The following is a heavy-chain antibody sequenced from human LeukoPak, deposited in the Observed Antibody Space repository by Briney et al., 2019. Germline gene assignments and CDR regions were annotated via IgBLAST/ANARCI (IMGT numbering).Heavy chain of an antibody. Sequence: ASVKVSCKASGYTFTSYDINWVRQATGQVLEWMGWMNPNSGNTGYAQKFQGRVTMTRNTSISTAYMELSSLRSEDTAVYYCARPGDIVVVPAAPGGVTYYYYGMDVWGQGTTVTVSS. CDR1: GYTFTSYD. V-gene: IGHV1-8*01. CDR3: ARPGDIVVVPAAPGGVTYYYYGMDV. J-gene: IGHJ6*02. CDR2: MNPNSGNT. D-gene: IGHD2-2*01.